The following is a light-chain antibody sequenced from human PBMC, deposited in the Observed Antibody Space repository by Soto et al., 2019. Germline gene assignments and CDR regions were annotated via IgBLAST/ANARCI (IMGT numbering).Light chain of an antibody. V-gene: IGLV2-14*01. Sequence: QSVLTQPASVSGSPGQSITISCTGTSSDVGGHNYVSWYQQHPGKAPKLMIYEVTNRPSGVSDRFSGSKSDNTASLTISGLQAEDEADYYCSSYTISSTWVFGGGTQLTVL. CDR3: SSYTISSTWV. CDR1: SSDVGGHNY. J-gene: IGLJ3*02. CDR2: EVT.